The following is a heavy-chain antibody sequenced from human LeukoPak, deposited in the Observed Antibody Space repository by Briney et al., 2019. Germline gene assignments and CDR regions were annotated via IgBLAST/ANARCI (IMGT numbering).Heavy chain of an antibody. D-gene: IGHD1-7*01. CDR2: FDPEDGET. V-gene: IGHV1-24*01. J-gene: IGHJ4*02. CDR3: ATPGVGLELRGDYFDY. Sequence: ASVKACCKVSGYTHTELLTLLVPQSAGQGPGGWGGFDPEDGETIYAQKFQGRVTMTEDTSTDTAYMELSSLRSEDTAVYYCATPGVGLELRGDYFDYWGQGTLVTVSS. CDR1: GYTHTELL.